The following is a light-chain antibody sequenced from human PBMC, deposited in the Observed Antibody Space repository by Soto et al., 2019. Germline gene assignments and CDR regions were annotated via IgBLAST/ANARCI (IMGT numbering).Light chain of an antibody. J-gene: IGKJ2*01. V-gene: IGKV3-20*01. Sequence: EIVLTQSPGTLSLSPGERATLSCRASQSVSSAYLAWYQHKPGQAPRLLIYGASNRATGIPDRFSGSGSGTELTLTISRLEPEDFAVYFCQQYGRSPPFTFGQGTKVEIK. CDR3: QQYGRSPPFT. CDR2: GAS. CDR1: QSVSSAY.